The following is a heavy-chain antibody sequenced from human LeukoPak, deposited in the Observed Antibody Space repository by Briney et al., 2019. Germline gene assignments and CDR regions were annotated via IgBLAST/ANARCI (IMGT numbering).Heavy chain of an antibody. CDR3: ARDPGDIVVVPAAPGQSRAFDI. D-gene: IGHD2-2*01. CDR2: IYHSGST. J-gene: IGHJ3*02. V-gene: IGHV4-59*12. Sequence: SETLSLTCTVSGGSISSYYWSWIRQPPGKGLEWIGYIYHSGSTYYNPSLKSRVTISVDRSKNQFSLKLSSVTAADTAVYYCARDPGDIVVVPAAPGQSRAFDIWGQGTMVTVSS. CDR1: GGSISSYY.